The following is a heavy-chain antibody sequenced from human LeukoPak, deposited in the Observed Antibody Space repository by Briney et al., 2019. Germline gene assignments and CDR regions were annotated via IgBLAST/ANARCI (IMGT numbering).Heavy chain of an antibody. D-gene: IGHD3-10*01. CDR3: AKRGRYYYGSGRGYMDV. CDR2: ISSSSSYI. CDR1: GFTLSSYG. J-gene: IGHJ6*03. Sequence: GGSLRLSCAASGFTLSSYGMSWVRQAPGKGLECVSSISSSSSYIYYTDSVKGRFTISRDNAKNSLYLQMNSLRAEDTAVYYCAKRGRYYYGSGRGYMDVWGKGTTVTISS. V-gene: IGHV3-21*01.